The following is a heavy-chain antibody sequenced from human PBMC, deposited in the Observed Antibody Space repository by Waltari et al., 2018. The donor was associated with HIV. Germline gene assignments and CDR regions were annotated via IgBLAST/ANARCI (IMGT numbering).Heavy chain of an antibody. D-gene: IGHD2-15*01. CDR2: IYPGDSNT. Sequence: VQLVQSGAEVKKPGESLKISCKGSGYSFSDYWIGWVRQVPGRGLEWMGIIYPGDSNTRYSPSFQGQVTISVDKSISTAYLQWTSLKASDSAMYYCARPLGYCSGGTCWGYNFDYWGQGTLVTVSS. CDR1: GYSFSDYW. J-gene: IGHJ4*02. CDR3: ARPLGYCSGGTCWGYNFDY. V-gene: IGHV5-51*01.